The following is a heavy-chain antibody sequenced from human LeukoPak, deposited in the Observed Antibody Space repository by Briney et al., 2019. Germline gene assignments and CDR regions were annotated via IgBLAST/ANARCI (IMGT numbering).Heavy chain of an antibody. J-gene: IGHJ4*02. CDR1: GFTFSSYG. Sequence: GGSLRLSCAASGFTFSSYGMHWVRQAPGKGLEWVAVIWYDGSNKYYADSVKGRFTISRDNSKNTLYLQMNSLRAEDTAVYYCARAAGYSCSCPHYWGQGTLVTVSS. D-gene: IGHD6-13*01. V-gene: IGHV3-33*01. CDR2: IWYDGSNK. CDR3: ARAAGYSCSCPHY.